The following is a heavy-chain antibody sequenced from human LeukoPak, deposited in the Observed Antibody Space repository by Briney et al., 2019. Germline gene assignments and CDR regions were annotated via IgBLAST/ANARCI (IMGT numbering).Heavy chain of an antibody. CDR1: GGSITTSGYY. Sequence: SETLSLTCTVSGGSITTSGYYWGWIRQSPGKGLEYFASIDSSGNAYYNPSLQSRVTISVDTSKNQFSLKLSSVTAADTAVYYCARDSNWFDPWGQGTLVTVSS. CDR3: ARDSNWFDP. V-gene: IGHV4-39*07. CDR2: IDSSGNA. J-gene: IGHJ5*02.